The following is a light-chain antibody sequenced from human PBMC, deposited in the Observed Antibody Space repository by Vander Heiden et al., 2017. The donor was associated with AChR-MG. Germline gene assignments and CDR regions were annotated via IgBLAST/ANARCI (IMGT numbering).Light chain of an antibody. CDR2: YDS. J-gene: IGLJ2*01. CDR1: NIGSKS. Sequence: SYLLTQPPSGSVAPGKTARITCGGNNIGSKSVHWYQQKPGQAPVLVIYYDSDRPSGIPERFSGSNSGNTATLTISRVEAGDEADYYCQVWDSSSDHREVFGGGTKLTVL. CDR3: QVWDSSSDHREV. V-gene: IGLV3-21*04.